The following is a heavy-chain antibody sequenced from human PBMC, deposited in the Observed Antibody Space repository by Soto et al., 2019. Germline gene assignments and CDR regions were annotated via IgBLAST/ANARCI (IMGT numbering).Heavy chain of an antibody. CDR3: ARDKISNYYYGMDV. D-gene: IGHD6-13*01. Sequence: GASVKVSCKASGFTFTSSAVQWVRQARGQRLEWIGWIVVGSGNTSYAQKFQGRVTMTRDTSTSTVYMELSSLRSDDTAVYYCARDKISNYYYGMDVWGQGTTVTVSS. CDR2: IVVGSGNT. V-gene: IGHV1-58*01. CDR1: GFTFTSSA. J-gene: IGHJ6*02.